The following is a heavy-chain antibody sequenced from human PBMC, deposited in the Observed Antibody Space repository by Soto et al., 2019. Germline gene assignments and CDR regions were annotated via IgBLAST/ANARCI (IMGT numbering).Heavy chain of an antibody. D-gene: IGHD6-19*01. CDR1: GYTFTSYA. Sequence: ASVKVSCKASGYTFTSYAMHWVRQAPGQRLEWMGWISAYNGNTNYAQKLQGRVTMTTDTSTSTAYMELRSLRSDDTAVYYCAVVIAVAGYFDYWGQGTLVTVSS. J-gene: IGHJ4*02. V-gene: IGHV1-18*01. CDR3: AVVIAVAGYFDY. CDR2: ISAYNGNT.